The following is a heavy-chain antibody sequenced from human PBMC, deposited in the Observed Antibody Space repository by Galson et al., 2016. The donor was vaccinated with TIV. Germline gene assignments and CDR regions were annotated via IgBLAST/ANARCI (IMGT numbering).Heavy chain of an antibody. CDR2: IFSDGTS. V-gene: IGHV3-53*01. CDR1: GFNVRYNY. CDR3: AKTTPAEIQLGYSFDF. D-gene: IGHD5-18*01. J-gene: IGHJ4*02. Sequence: SLRPSCAASGFNVRYNYMSWVRQAPGKGLEWVSLIFSDGTSYYEDSVMGRFIISRDNSKNTLYLKMHSLRAENTAVYFCAKTTPAEIQLGYSFDFWGRGTLVTVSS.